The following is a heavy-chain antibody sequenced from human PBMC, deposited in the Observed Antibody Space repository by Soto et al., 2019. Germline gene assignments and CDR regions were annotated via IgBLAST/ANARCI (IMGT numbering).Heavy chain of an antibody. V-gene: IGHV3-43*01. J-gene: IGHJ4*02. CDR1: GFTFDDYT. D-gene: IGHD6-6*01. CDR2: ISWDGGST. CDR3: AKDKDRIAARPGYFDY. Sequence: PGGSLRLSCAASGFTFDDYTMHWVRQAPGKGLEWVSLISWDGGSTYYADSVKGRFTISGDNSKNSLYLQMNSLRTEDTALYYCAKDKDRIAARPGYFDYWGQGTLVTVSS.